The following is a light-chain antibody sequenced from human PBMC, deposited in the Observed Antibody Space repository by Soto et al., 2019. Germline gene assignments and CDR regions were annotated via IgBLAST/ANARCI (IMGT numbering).Light chain of an antibody. CDR2: DVS. CDR3: SSYTSSSTRV. Sequence: QSALTQPASVSGSPGQPITISCTGTSRTVGGYNYVSWYQQHPGKAPKLMIYDVSNRPSGVSNRFSGSKSGNTASLTISGLQAEDEADYYCSSYTSSSTRVFGGGTKLTVL. V-gene: IGLV2-14*01. J-gene: IGLJ2*01. CDR1: SRTVGGYNY.